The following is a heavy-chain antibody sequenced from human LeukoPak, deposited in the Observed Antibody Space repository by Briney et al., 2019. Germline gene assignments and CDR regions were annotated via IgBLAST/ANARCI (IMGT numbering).Heavy chain of an antibody. CDR2: ISAYNGNT. Sequence: ASVKVSCKASGYTFTSYGISWVRQAPGQGFEWMGWISAYNGNTDYAQKLQGRVTMTTDTSTSTAYMELRSLRSDDTAVYYCARDAMITFGGVIARGDYWGQGTLVTVSS. CDR1: GYTFTSYG. J-gene: IGHJ4*02. D-gene: IGHD3-16*02. CDR3: ARDAMITFGGVIARGDY. V-gene: IGHV1-18*01.